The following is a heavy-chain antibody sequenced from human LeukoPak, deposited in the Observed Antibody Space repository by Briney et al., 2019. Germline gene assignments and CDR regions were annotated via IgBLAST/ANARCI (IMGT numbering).Heavy chain of an antibody. V-gene: IGHV4-34*01. CDR1: GGSFSGYY. CDR2: INHSGST. J-gene: IGHJ4*02. CDR3: ARGLGYCSGGSCRLFDY. Sequence: SETLSLTCAVYGGSFSGYYWSWIRQPPGKGLEWLGEINHSGSTNYNPSLKSRVTISVDTSKNQFSLKLSSVTAADTAVYYCARGLGYCSGGSCRLFDYWGQGTLVTVSS. D-gene: IGHD2-15*01.